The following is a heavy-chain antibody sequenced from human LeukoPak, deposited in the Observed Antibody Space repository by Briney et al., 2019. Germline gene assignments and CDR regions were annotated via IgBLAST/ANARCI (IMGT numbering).Heavy chain of an antibody. J-gene: IGHJ4*02. Sequence: GGSLRLSCAASGFTFSSYGMHWVRQAPGKGLEWVSSISSSSSYIYYADSVKGRFTISRDNAKNSLYLQMNSLRAEDTAVYYCARLVNYDFWSGYYVDYWGQGTLVTVSS. CDR1: GFTFSSYG. D-gene: IGHD3-3*01. CDR3: ARLVNYDFWSGYYVDY. CDR2: ISSSSSYI. V-gene: IGHV3-21*01.